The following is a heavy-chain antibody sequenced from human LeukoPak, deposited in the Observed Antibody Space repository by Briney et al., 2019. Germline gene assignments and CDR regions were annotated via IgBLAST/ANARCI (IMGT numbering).Heavy chain of an antibody. J-gene: IGHJ3*02. V-gene: IGHV1-24*01. D-gene: IGHD3-22*01. Sequence: ASVKVSCKVSIYTLTELSMHGVRQAPGKGLGWVGGFDPEDGETMYEQKFQGRVTMTEDTSTDTAYMELSSLRSEDTAVYYCATPKHDYYDSRGYCAFDIWGQGTMVTVSS. CDR2: FDPEDGET. CDR1: IYTLTELS. CDR3: ATPKHDYYDSRGYCAFDI.